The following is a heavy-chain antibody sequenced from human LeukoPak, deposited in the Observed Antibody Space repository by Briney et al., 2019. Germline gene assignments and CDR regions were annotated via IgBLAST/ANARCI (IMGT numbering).Heavy chain of an antibody. Sequence: ASVKVSCKASGYTFTGYYMHWVRQAPGQGLEWMGWINPNSGGTNYAQKFQGRVTMTRDTSISTAYMELSRLRSDDTAVYYCARDRYSYDLRGYDYWGQGTLVTVSS. J-gene: IGHJ4*02. D-gene: IGHD5-18*01. CDR2: INPNSGGT. CDR1: GYTFTGYY. CDR3: ARDRYSYDLRGYDY. V-gene: IGHV1-2*02.